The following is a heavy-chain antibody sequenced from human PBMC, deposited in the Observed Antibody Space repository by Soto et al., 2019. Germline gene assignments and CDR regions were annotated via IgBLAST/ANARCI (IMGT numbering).Heavy chain of an antibody. V-gene: IGHV3-74*03. Sequence: LRLSCAASGFTFGDYWMHWVRQPPGKGPEWVSRMTGDGRTTQYADSVKGRFTASRDNAKSTLYLQMNSLRAEDTAVYYCATAEVDYWGPGTLVTI. CDR1: GFTFGDYW. CDR3: ATAEVDY. CDR2: MTGDGRTT. J-gene: IGHJ4*02.